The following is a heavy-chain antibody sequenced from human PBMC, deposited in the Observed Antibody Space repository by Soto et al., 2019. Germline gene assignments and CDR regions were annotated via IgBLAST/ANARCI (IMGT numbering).Heavy chain of an antibody. CDR3: ARGQEMATKYDY. D-gene: IGHD5-12*01. CDR1: GGSISSYY. Sequence: PSETLSLTCTVSGGSISSYYWSWIRQPPGKGLEWIGYIYYSGSTNYNPSPKSRVTISVDTSKNQFSLKLSSVTAADTAVYYCARGQEMATKYDYWGQGTLVTVSS. V-gene: IGHV4-59*01. CDR2: IYYSGST. J-gene: IGHJ4*02.